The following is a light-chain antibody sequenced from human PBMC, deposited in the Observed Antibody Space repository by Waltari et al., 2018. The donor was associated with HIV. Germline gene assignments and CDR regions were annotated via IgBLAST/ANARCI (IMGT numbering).Light chain of an antibody. Sequence: QSALTQPASVSGSPGQSITISCTGTSSDVGGYNYVSWYQQHPGKAPKLIIYEVSTRPSGVSNRFSGSKSGNTASLTISGLQAEDEADYYCSSYTSSSVVFGGGTKLTVL. J-gene: IGLJ2*01. CDR3: SSYTSSSVV. CDR1: SSDVGGYNY. CDR2: EVS. V-gene: IGLV2-14*01.